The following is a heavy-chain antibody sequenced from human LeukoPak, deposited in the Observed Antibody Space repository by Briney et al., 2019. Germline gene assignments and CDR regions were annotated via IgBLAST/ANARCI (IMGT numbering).Heavy chain of an antibody. V-gene: IGHV4-31*03. D-gene: IGHD3-3*01. CDR2: IYYSGST. CDR1: GGSISSGGYY. Sequence: SETLSLTCTVSGGSISSGGYYWSWIRQHPGKGLEWIGYIYYSGSTYYNPSLKSRVTISVDTSKNQFSLKLSSVTAADTAVYYCARGVPMRAVWSGYSLYYFDYWGQGTLDTVSS. CDR3: ARGVPMRAVWSGYSLYYFDY. J-gene: IGHJ4*02.